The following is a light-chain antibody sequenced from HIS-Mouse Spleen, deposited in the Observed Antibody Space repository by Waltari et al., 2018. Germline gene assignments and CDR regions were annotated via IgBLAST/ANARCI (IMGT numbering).Light chain of an antibody. V-gene: IGLV2-23*01. CDR3: CSYAGSSTWV. CDR2: EGS. CDR1: SSDVWGYHL. J-gene: IGLJ3*02. Sequence: QSALTQPASVSGSPGQSITISCPGTSSDVWGYHLVSWYQQHPGKAPKLMIYEGSKRPSGVSNRFSGSKSGNTASLTISGLQAEDEADYYCCSYAGSSTWVFSGGTKLTVL.